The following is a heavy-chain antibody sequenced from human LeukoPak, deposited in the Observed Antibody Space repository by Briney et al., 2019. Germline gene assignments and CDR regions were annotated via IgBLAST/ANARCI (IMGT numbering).Heavy chain of an antibody. J-gene: IGHJ4*02. CDR3: ARDPLWRSFNPFDH. CDR1: GFTFSSYA. D-gene: IGHD1-26*01. Sequence: GGSLRLSCAASGFTFSSYAMSWVRQAPGKGLEWVSAISGSGGSTYYADSVKGRFTISRDNSKNTLYLQMNSLRAEDTAVYYYARDPLWRSFNPFDHWGQGTLVTVSS. CDR2: ISGSGGST. V-gene: IGHV3-23*01.